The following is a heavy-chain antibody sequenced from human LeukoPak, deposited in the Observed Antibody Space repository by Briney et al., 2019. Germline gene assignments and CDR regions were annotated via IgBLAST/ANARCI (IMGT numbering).Heavy chain of an antibody. J-gene: IGHJ6*02. Sequence: GGSLRLSCAASGFTFSSYAMTWVRQAPGKGLEWVSAISGSGDSTYYADSVKGRFTIPSDNSKNTLYLQMNSLRAEDTAVYYCAKIDPFDYYGMDVWGQGTTVTVSS. CDR1: GFTFSSYA. V-gene: IGHV3-23*01. CDR2: ISGSGDST. D-gene: IGHD3-22*01. CDR3: AKIDPFDYYGMDV.